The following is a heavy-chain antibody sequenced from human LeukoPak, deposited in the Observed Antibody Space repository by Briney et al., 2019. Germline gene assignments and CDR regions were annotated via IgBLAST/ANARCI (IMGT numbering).Heavy chain of an antibody. Sequence: TSETLSLTYTVSGGSISSYYWSWIRQPPGKGLEWIGYIYYSGSTNYNPSLKSRVTISVDTSKNQFSLKLSSVTAADTAVYYCARARGAARPGDFDYWGQGTLVTVSS. CDR1: GGSISSYY. CDR2: IYYSGST. CDR3: ARARGAARPGDFDY. D-gene: IGHD6-6*01. V-gene: IGHV4-59*01. J-gene: IGHJ4*02.